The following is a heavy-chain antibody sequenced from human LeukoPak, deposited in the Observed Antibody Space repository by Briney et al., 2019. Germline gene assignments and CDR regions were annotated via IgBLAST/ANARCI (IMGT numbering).Heavy chain of an antibody. CDR2: ISGSGGST. D-gene: IGHD6-13*01. CDR3: AKDFQTRYSSSFDP. Sequence: GGSLRLSCAASGFTFSSSWMTRVRQAPGKGLEWVSAISGSGGSTYYADSVKGRFTISRDNSKNTLYLQMNSLRAEDTAVYYCAKDFQTRYSSSFDPWGQGTLVTVSS. CDR1: GFTFSSSW. V-gene: IGHV3-23*01. J-gene: IGHJ5*02.